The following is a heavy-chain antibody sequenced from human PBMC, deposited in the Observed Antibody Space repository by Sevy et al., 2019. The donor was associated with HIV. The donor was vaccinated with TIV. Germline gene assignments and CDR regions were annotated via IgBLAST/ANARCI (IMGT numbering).Heavy chain of an antibody. CDR1: GFTFSSYA. V-gene: IGHV3-23*01. D-gene: IGHD2-2*01. Sequence: GSLRLSCAASGFTFSSYAMTWVRQAPGKGLEWVSCIGGSDGSTFYADSVKGRFTISRDNSKNTLYLQMNSVRVEDTAVYYCAKGDSGSCYAAFDYWGQGTLVTVSS. CDR2: IGGSDGST. J-gene: IGHJ4*02. CDR3: AKGDSGSCYAAFDY.